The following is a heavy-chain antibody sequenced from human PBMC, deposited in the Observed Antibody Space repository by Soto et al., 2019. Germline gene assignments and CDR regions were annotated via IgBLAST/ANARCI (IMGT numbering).Heavy chain of an antibody. Sequence: SETLSLTCAVHGGSFRGYYWSWIRQPPGKGLEWIGEINHSGGTNYNPSLKSRVSISVDASKNQFSLQLTSVTAADTAVYYCARLWSSNEGSSWGQGTLVTVSS. J-gene: IGHJ4*02. D-gene: IGHD3-10*01. CDR3: ARLWSSNEGSS. CDR1: GGSFRGYY. V-gene: IGHV4-34*01. CDR2: INHSGGT.